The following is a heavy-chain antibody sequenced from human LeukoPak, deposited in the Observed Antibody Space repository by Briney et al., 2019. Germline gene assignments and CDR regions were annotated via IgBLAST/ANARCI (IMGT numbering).Heavy chain of an antibody. Sequence: PGGSLRLSCAASGYTFSSFSINWVRQAPGKGLEWVANIKQDGSEKYYVDSVKGRFTISRDNAKNSLFLQMNSLRGEDTAVYYCARVSCTNGVCYGFDFWGQGTLVTVSS. CDR1: GYTFSSFS. V-gene: IGHV3-7*01. D-gene: IGHD2-8*01. J-gene: IGHJ4*02. CDR3: ARVSCTNGVCYGFDF. CDR2: IKQDGSEK.